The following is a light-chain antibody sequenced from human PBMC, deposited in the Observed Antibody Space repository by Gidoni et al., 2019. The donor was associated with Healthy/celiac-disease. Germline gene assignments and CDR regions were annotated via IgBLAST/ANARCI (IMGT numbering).Light chain of an antibody. CDR2: VAS. J-gene: IGKJ2*01. CDR3: QLGST. Sequence: EIVLTQSPATLSLSPGERATLSCSARKSVSSYLAWYQQKPGQAPRLLIYVASNSATGIPARLSGSGSGTDFTLTISSLEPEDFSVYYCQLGSTFGQGTKLEIK. CDR1: KSVSSY. V-gene: IGKV3-11*01.